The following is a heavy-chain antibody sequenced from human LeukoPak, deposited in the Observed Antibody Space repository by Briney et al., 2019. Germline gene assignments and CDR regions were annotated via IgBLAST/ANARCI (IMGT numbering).Heavy chain of an antibody. CDR3: ASRPFETTVVPWDFY. D-gene: IGHD4-23*01. Sequence: GESLEISCKGSGYNFNTYWVAWVRQLPGKGLEWMGIIRPMNSDVRYSPSFQGQVTISADRSINPAYLQWSSLTASEPAMYYCASRPFETTVVPWDFYWGQGTQVPVSS. CDR2: IRPMNSDV. V-gene: IGHV5-51*01. CDR1: GYNFNTYW. J-gene: IGHJ4*02.